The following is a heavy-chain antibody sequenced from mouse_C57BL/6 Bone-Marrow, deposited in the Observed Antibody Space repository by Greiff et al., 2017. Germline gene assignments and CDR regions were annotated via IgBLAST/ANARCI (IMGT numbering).Heavy chain of an antibody. J-gene: IGHJ2*01. CDR1: GFTFSSYG. V-gene: IGHV5-6*01. CDR3: ARPGVAYFDY. Sequence: EVKLVESGGDLVKPGGSLKLSCAASGFTFSSYGMSWVRQTPAKRLEWVATISSGGSYTYYPDSVKGRFTISRDNAKNTLYLQMSSLKSEDTAMYYCARPGVAYFDYWGQGTTLTVSS. CDR2: ISSGGSYT.